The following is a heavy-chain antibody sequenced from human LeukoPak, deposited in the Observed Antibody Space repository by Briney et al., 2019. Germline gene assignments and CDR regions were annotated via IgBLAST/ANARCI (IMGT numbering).Heavy chain of an antibody. Sequence: GGSLRLSCAASGFTFSSYGMHWVRQAPGKGLEWVAVISYDGSNKYYADSVKGRFTISRDNSKNTLYLQMNSLRAEDTAVYYCAKRWLEWELLTNWGQGTLVTVSS. V-gene: IGHV3-30*18. CDR1: GFTFSSYG. CDR3: AKRWLEWELLTN. D-gene: IGHD1-26*01. CDR2: ISYDGSNK. J-gene: IGHJ4*02.